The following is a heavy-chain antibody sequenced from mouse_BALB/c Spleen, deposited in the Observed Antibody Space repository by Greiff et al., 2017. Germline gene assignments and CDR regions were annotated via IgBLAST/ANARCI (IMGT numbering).Heavy chain of an antibody. CDR2: ISNGGGST. CDR3: ARQELGRGFYAMDY. D-gene: IGHD4-1*01. CDR1: GFTFSSYT. Sequence: EVQGVESGGGLVQPGGSLKLSCAASGFTFSSYTMSWVRQTPEKRLEWVAYISNGGGSTYYPDTVKGRFTISRDNAKNTLYLQMSSLKSEDTAMYYCARQELGRGFYAMDYWGQGTSVTVSS. J-gene: IGHJ4*01. V-gene: IGHV5-12-2*01.